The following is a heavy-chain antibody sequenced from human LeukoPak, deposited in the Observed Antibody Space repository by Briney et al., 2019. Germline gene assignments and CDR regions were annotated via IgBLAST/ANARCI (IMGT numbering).Heavy chain of an antibody. V-gene: IGHV3-74*01. CDR2: INSDGSST. CDR3: ASSGPYSSGWYAFDI. CDR1: GFTFSSYW. D-gene: IGHD6-19*01. J-gene: IGHJ3*02. Sequence: GSLRLSCAASGFTFSSYWMHWVRQAPGKGLVWVSRINSDGSSTSYADSVKGRFTISRDNDKNTLYLQMNSLRAEDTAVYYCASSGPYSSGWYAFDIWGQGTMVTVSS.